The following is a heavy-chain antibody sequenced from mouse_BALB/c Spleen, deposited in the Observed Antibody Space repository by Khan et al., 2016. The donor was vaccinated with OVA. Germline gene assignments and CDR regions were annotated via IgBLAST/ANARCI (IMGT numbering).Heavy chain of an antibody. V-gene: IGHV5-6-3*01. D-gene: IGHD2-1*01. CDR3: AIVCIIYYGNYAYYFDY. CDR1: GFTFSSYG. CDR2: INTNVGST. Sequence: DVMLVESGGGLVQPGGSLKLSCAASGFTFSSYGMSWVRQTPDKRLELVATINTNVGSTYYPASVTGRFTISRDNAKNNLYLHMSSLKSEDTAMYYWAIVCIIYYGNYAYYFDYWGQGTTLTVSS. J-gene: IGHJ2*01.